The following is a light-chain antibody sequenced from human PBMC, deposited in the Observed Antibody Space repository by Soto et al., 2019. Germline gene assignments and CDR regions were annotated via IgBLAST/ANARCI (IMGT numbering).Light chain of an antibody. Sequence: EIVLTQSPGTLSLSPGERATLSCRASQNVDKFLAWYQQRPGQPPRLLIYDASNRATGIPARFSGSGSGTDFTLTISRLEPEDFAVYYCQESPRTFGQGTKVDIK. CDR1: QNVDKF. V-gene: IGKV3-11*01. CDR2: DAS. CDR3: QESPRT. J-gene: IGKJ1*01.